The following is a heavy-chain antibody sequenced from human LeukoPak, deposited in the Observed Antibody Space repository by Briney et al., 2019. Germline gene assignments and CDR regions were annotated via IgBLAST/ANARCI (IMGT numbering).Heavy chain of an antibody. CDR1: GFTFSTYN. Sequence: GGSLRLSCAASGFTFSTYNMNWVRQAPGKGLEWVSSIRSSSSYIYYADSVKGRFTISRDNAKNSLYLQMNSLRAEDTAVYYCARVLRYFDWTKAPFDCWGQGTPVTVSS. CDR3: ARVLRYFDWTKAPFDC. J-gene: IGHJ4*02. CDR2: IRSSSSYI. D-gene: IGHD3-9*01. V-gene: IGHV3-21*01.